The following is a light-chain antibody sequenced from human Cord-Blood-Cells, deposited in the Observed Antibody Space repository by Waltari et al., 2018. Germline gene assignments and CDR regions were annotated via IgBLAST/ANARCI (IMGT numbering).Light chain of an antibody. CDR3: QQNNNWPRT. V-gene: IGKV3D-15*01. CDR1: QSVSSN. CDR2: GAS. Sequence: EIVMTQSPATLSVSPGERATLSCRASQSVSSNVAWYQQKPGQAPRLLIYGASTRATGIPARCSGSGSGTEFTLTISRLQSEDFAVYYCQQNNNWPRTFGQGTKVEIK. J-gene: IGKJ1*01.